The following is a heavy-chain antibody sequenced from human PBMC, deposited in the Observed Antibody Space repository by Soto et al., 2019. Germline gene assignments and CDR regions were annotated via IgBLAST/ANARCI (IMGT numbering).Heavy chain of an antibody. V-gene: IGHV1-18*01. CDR1: GYTFTSYG. J-gene: IGHJ4*02. D-gene: IGHD2-8*01. CDR3: ARDDVGYCTSDVCYKKPLDY. Sequence: QVQLVQSGAEMEKPGASVKVSCKASGYTFTSYGISWVRQAPGQGLEWMGWISSYIGNTKYAQKFRGRVTMTTDTSTSTAYMEVSSLRADEAADYYCARDDVGYCTSDVCYKKPLDYWCQGALVTFSS. CDR2: ISSYIGNT.